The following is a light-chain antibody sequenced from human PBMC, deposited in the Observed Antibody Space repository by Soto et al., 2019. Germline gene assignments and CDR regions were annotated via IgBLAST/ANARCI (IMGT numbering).Light chain of an antibody. CDR1: QSVTSTY. Sequence: IALTQSPGTLSLSPGERATLSCRASQSVTSTYLAWYQQKPGQAPRVLIYGTSSRATGIPDRFSGSGSGTDFTLTISRLEPEDFAVYYCQHYGTSPWTFGQGTKVEIK. J-gene: IGKJ1*01. CDR2: GTS. CDR3: QHYGTSPWT. V-gene: IGKV3-20*01.